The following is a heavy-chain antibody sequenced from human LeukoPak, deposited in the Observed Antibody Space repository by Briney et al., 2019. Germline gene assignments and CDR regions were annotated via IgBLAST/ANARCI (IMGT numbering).Heavy chain of an antibody. J-gene: IGHJ4*02. CDR2: INNDGSST. V-gene: IGHV3-74*01. Sequence: GGSLRLSCAASGFTFSSYWMHWVRQAPGKGLVWVSHINNDGSSTRYADSVKGRLNISRDNAKNTLYLQMNSLRAEDTAVYYCANNWGIDYWGQGTLVTVSS. D-gene: IGHD7-27*01. CDR1: GFTFSSYW. CDR3: ANNWGIDY.